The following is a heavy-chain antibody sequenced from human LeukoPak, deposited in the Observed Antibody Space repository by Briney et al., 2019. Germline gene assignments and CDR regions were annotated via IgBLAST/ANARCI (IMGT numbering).Heavy chain of an antibody. D-gene: IGHD4-17*01. CDR1: GFTFSDYY. Sequence: GGSLRLSCAASGFTFSDYYMSWIRQAPGKGLEWVSYISSSGSTIYYADSVKGRFTISRDNAKNSLYPQMNSLRAEDTAVYYCASHDYGDYVNYWGQGTLVTVSS. V-gene: IGHV3-11*01. J-gene: IGHJ4*02. CDR2: ISSSGSTI. CDR3: ASHDYGDYVNY.